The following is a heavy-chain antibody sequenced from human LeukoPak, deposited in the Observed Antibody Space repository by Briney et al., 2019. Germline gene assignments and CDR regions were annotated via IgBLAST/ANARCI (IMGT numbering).Heavy chain of an antibody. Sequence: ASVKVSCKASGYTFTGYYMHWVRQAPGQGLEWMGWINPNSGGTNYAQKFQGSVTMTRDTSISTAYMELSRLRSDDTAVYYCARADIRYCGGDCYSDYWGQGTLVTVSS. V-gene: IGHV1-2*02. J-gene: IGHJ4*02. CDR2: INPNSGGT. CDR1: GYTFTGYY. D-gene: IGHD2-21*02. CDR3: ARADIRYCGGDCYSDY.